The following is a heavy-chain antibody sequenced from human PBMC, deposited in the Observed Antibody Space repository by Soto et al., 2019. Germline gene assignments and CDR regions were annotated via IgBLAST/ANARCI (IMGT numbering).Heavy chain of an antibody. CDR3: ERDARVVGSSWSGTFDY. CDR1: GGSISSGGYY. CDR2: IYYSGRT. D-gene: IGHD6-13*01. J-gene: IGHJ4*02. Sequence: QVQLQESGPGLVKPSQTLSLTCTVSGGSISSGGYYWSWIRQHPGKGLEWIGYIYYSGRTYYNPSLKSRVTISVDTSKNQFSLKLSSVTAADTAVYYCERDARVVGSSWSGTFDYWGQGTLVTVSS. V-gene: IGHV4-31*03.